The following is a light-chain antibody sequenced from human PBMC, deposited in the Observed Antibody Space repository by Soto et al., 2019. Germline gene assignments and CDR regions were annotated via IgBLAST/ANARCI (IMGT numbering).Light chain of an antibody. CDR2: GAS. CDR1: QSVSSN. Sequence: EIVMTQSPATLSVSPGQRATLSCRASQSVSSNLAWYQQKRGQAPRLLIYGASTRATGIPARCSGSGSGTEFTLTISSLQSEDFAVYYCQQYNDWPPNTFGQGTRLEIK. V-gene: IGKV3-15*01. CDR3: QQYNDWPPNT. J-gene: IGKJ5*01.